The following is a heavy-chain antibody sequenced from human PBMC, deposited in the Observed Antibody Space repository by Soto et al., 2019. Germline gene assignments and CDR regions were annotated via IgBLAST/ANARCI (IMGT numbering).Heavy chain of an antibody. Sequence: QVQLVQSGAEVKKPGSSVKVSCKASGGTFSSYAISWVRQAPGQGLEWMGGIIQISGTANYAQKFQGRVTITADESTSTVYMELSSLRSEDTAVYFCARSQGSSTSLEIYYSYYYGMDGWGQGTTVTVSS. J-gene: IGHJ6*02. CDR3: ARSQGSSTSLEIYYSYYYGMDG. V-gene: IGHV1-69*01. D-gene: IGHD2-2*01. CDR1: GGTFSSYA. CDR2: IIQISGTA.